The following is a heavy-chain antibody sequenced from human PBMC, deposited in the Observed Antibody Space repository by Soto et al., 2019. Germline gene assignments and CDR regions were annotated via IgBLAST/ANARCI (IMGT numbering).Heavy chain of an antibody. D-gene: IGHD1-26*01. V-gene: IGHV4-31*03. J-gene: IGHJ6*02. CDR1: GGSCSSESFI. CDR2: INYSGTT. CDR3: ARDHKWDGMDV. Sequence: SETLSLTCSVAGGSCSSESFIWSWVRRFPGKGLEWIGYINYSGTTYYNPSLRSRITMSVDTSKNQFSLNLSSVTAASTAVYYCARDHKWDGMDVWGQGTTVTVSS.